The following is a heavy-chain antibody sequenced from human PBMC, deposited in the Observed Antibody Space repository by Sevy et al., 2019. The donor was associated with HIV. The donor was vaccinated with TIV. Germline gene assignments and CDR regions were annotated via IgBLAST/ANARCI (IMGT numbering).Heavy chain of an antibody. Sequence: GESLKISCKGSGYSFTSYWISWVRQMPGKGLEWMGRIDPSDSYTNYSPSFQGHVPISADKSISTDYLQWSSLKASDTAMYYCARHREYGSSSGLYYWGQGTLVTVSS. V-gene: IGHV5-10-1*01. CDR3: ARHREYGSSSGLYY. J-gene: IGHJ4*02. CDR2: IDPSDSYT. D-gene: IGHD6-6*01. CDR1: GYSFTSYW.